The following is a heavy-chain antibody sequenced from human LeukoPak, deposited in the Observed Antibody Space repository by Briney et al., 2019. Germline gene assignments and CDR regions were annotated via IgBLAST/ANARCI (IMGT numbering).Heavy chain of an antibody. CDR2: IYYSGST. CDR1: GGSISSSSYY. J-gene: IGHJ4*02. V-gene: IGHV4-39*07. Sequence: SETLSLTCTVSGGSISSSSYYCGWIRQPPGKGLEWIGSIYYSGSTYYNPSLKSRVTISVDTSKNQFSLKLSSVTAADTAVYYCATYSSSFDYWGQGTLVTVSS. D-gene: IGHD6-6*01. CDR3: ATYSSSFDY.